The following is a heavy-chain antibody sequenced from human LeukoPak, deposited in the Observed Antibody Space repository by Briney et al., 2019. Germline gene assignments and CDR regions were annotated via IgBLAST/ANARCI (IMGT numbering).Heavy chain of an antibody. CDR1: GFTFSSYG. V-gene: IGHV3-30*02. CDR3: AKSVIPNSYQGTYYMDG. Sequence: PGGSLRLSCAASGFTFSSYGMHWVRQAPGEGLEWVAFIRHDETRIFYGDSVKGRFTISRDNSKNMVYLQLNSLSAEDTALYYCAKSVIPNSYQGTYYMDGWGKGTTVTVFS. D-gene: IGHD3-16*02. J-gene: IGHJ6*03. CDR2: IRHDETRI.